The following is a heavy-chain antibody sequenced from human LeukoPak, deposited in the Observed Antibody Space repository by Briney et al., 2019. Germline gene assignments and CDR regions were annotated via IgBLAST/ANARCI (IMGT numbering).Heavy chain of an antibody. D-gene: IGHD2-15*01. CDR3: ARDIVVVVAATPGYGDY. V-gene: IGHV3-23*01. Sequence: GGSLRLSCTASGCTFSSYAMSWVRQAPGKGLEWVSAISGSGGSTYYADSVKGRFTISRDNSKNTLYLQMNSLRAEDTAVYYCARDIVVVVAATPGYGDYWGQGTLVSVSS. CDR1: GCTFSSYA. CDR2: ISGSGGST. J-gene: IGHJ4*02.